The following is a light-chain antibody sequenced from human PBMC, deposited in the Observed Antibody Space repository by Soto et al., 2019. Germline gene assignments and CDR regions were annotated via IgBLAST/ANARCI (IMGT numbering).Light chain of an antibody. CDR2: RAS. CDR1: QSVGNS. V-gene: IGKV3-15*01. CDR3: QQYKNWYS. J-gene: IGKJ2*01. Sequence: EIVMTQFPATLSVSPGERATLSCRARQSVGNSFAWYQQKPGQAPRLLLYRASYRATGIAARFSGSGSGTEVTLTSSSLQSEDFAGYYCQQYKNWYSFGQGTKLKIK.